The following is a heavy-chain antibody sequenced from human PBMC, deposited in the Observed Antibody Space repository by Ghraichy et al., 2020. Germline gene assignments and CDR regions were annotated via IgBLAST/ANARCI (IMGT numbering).Heavy chain of an antibody. CDR2: INSDGRST. J-gene: IGHJ4*02. D-gene: IGHD4-17*01. V-gene: IGHV3-74*01. Sequence: GGSLRLSCEASGFTFRTYWFHWVRQDPGKGLLWVSRINSDGRSTDYADSVKGRFTISRDNANNTLYLQMNSLRVEDTGVYYCARVKEFGDYELDFWGQGSLVTVSS. CDR3: ARVKEFGDYELDF. CDR1: GFTFRTYW.